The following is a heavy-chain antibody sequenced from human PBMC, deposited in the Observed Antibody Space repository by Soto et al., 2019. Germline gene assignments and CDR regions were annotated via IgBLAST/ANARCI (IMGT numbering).Heavy chain of an antibody. J-gene: IGHJ5*02. CDR1: GFTFSTYA. CDR3: ARSAGLCNSDSCYPHWFDP. CDR2: VTAGGHST. V-gene: IGHV3-23*01. Sequence: VQLLESGGGLIQPGGSLRLSCEASGFTFSTYAMTWVRQAPGKGLEWVSVVTAGGHSTYYADSVKGRFSVSRDNYKSTLYLQMNTLGAEDTAVYYCARSAGLCNSDSCYPHWFDPWGQGTLVIVSS. D-gene: IGHD2-2*01.